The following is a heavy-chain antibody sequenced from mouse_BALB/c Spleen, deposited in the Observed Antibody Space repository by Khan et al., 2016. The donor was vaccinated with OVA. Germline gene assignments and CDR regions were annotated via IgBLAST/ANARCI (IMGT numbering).Heavy chain of an antibody. CDR2: INPNNGDT. V-gene: IGHV1-26*01. J-gene: IGHJ1*01. CDR1: GYTFTDYY. CDR3: TRGLFDV. Sequence: EVQLQQSGPELVKPGASVKMSCKASGYTFTDYYMKWLKQSHGQSLEWIGDINPNNGDTFYNQKFKDKATLTVDKSSSTAYMQLNSLTSEDSAVFYSTRGLFDVWGEGTTVTVSS.